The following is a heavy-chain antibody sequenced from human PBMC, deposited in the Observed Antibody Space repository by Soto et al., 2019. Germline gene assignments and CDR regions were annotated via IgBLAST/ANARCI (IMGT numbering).Heavy chain of an antibody. Sequence: SETLSLTCTVSGDSISSASYFWGWIRQPPGKGLEWIGSVYFVGNSYYNPSLKSRVSISVDASKNQFSLRLSSMTAADTGVYYCVRFYGDHFDYWGQGTLVTVSS. J-gene: IGHJ4*02. CDR3: VRFYGDHFDY. CDR2: VYFVGNS. V-gene: IGHV4-39*01. D-gene: IGHD4-17*01. CDR1: GDSISSASYF.